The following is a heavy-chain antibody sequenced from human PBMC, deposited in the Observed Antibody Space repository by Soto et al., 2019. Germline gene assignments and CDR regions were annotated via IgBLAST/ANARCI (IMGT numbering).Heavy chain of an antibody. Sequence: SETLSLTCTVSGGSISSYYWSWIRQPPGKGLEWIGYIYYSGSTNYNPSLKSRVTISVDTSKNQFSLKLSSVTAADTAVYYCERGAHIIAAAVYFDYWGQGTLVTVYS. D-gene: IGHD6-13*01. J-gene: IGHJ4*02. CDR1: GGSISSYY. CDR3: ERGAHIIAAAVYFDY. V-gene: IGHV4-59*01. CDR2: IYYSGST.